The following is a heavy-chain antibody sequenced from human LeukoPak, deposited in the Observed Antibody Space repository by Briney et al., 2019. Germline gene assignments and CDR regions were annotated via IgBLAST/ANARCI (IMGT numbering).Heavy chain of an antibody. J-gene: IGHJ5*02. V-gene: IGHV4-38-2*02. CDR2: IYHSGNT. D-gene: IGHD1-26*01. CDR1: GYSISSGFY. CDR3: ARDPVGNTRSGP. Sequence: SETLSLTCSVSGYSISSGFYWGWIRQPPGKGLEWIGNIYHSGNTYYNPSLKSRVTMSVDTSKNQFPLKLSSVTAADTAVYYCARDPVGNTRSGPWGQGTLVTVSS.